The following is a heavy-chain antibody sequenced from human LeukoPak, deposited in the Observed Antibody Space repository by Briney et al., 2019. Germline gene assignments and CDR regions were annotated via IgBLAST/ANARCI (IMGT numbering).Heavy chain of an antibody. CDR2: IYYSGST. Sequence: SETLSLTCAVSGGSISSGGYSWSWIRQPPGKGLEWIGYIYYSGSTNYNPSLKSRVTISVDTSKNQFSLKLSSVTAADTAVYYCARASYYYYMDVWGKGTTVTISS. J-gene: IGHJ6*03. CDR1: GGSISSGGYS. V-gene: IGHV4-61*08. CDR3: ARASYYYYMDV.